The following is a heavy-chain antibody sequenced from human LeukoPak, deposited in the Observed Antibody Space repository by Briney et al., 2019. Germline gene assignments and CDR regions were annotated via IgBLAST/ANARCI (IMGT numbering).Heavy chain of an antibody. CDR3: AKVPHETWIQLWFEPGDAFDI. Sequence: PGGSLRLSCAASGFTFSSYGMHWVRQAPGKGLEWVAFIWYDGNNKYYADSVKGRFTISRDNSKNTLYLQLNSLRPEDTAVYYCAKVPHETWIQLWFEPGDAFDIWGQGTMVTVSS. V-gene: IGHV3-30*02. CDR1: GFTFSSYG. D-gene: IGHD5-18*01. CDR2: IWYDGNNK. J-gene: IGHJ3*02.